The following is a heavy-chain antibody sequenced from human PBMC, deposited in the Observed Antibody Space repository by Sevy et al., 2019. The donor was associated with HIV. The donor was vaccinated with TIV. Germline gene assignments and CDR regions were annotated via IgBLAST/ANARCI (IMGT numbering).Heavy chain of an antibody. D-gene: IGHD5-18*01. J-gene: IGHJ4*02. V-gene: IGHV3-30-3*01. CDR2: ISYDGSNK. CDR1: GFTFSSYA. Sequence: GGSLRLSCAASGFTFSSYAMHWVRQAPGKGLEWVAVISYDGSNKYYADSVKGRFTISRENSKNTLYLQMNSLRAGDTAVYYCARAPVKGYYTAMVRSRHLDYWGQGTLVTVSS. CDR3: ARAPVKGYYTAMVRSRHLDY.